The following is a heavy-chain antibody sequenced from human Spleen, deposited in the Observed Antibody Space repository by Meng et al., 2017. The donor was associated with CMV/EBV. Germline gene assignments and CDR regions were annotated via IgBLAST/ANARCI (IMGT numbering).Heavy chain of an antibody. D-gene: IGHD3-16*01. CDR1: GFIVNTKD. Sequence: GESLKISCAASGFIVNTKDMSWVRQAAGKGLEWVAVIYTGGTTPYVVSVKGRFTISRDSSKNTLFLQMNTLRYEYTAVYYCAGPYHAGGGYYFYGMDVWGQGTTVTVSS. V-gene: IGHV3-66*02. J-gene: IGHJ6*02. CDR3: AGPYHAGGGYYFYGMDV. CDR2: IYTGGTT.